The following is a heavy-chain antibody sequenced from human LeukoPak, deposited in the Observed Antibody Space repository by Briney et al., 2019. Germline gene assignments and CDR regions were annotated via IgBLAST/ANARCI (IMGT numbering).Heavy chain of an antibody. CDR2: IYYSGST. V-gene: IGHV4-31*03. CDR3: ARGGGGDAFDI. Sequence: SETLSLTCTVSGGSISSGGYYWSWIRQHPGKGLEWIGYIYYSGSTYYNPSLKSRVTISVDTSKNRFSLKLSSVTAADTAVDYCARGGGGDAFDIWGQGTMVTVSP. CDR1: GGSISSGGYY. D-gene: IGHD3-16*01. J-gene: IGHJ3*02.